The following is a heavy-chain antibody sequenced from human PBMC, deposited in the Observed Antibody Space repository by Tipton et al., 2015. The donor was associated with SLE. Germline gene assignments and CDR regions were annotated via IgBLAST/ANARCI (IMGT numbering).Heavy chain of an antibody. CDR1: GYTFTSYG. CDR3: ARRDRGTTEPPNLDY. CDR2: ISAYNGNT. Sequence: QSGAEVKKPGASVKVSCKASGYTFTSYGISWVRQAPGQGLEWMGWISAYNGNTNYVQKLQGRVTMTTGTSTSTAYMELRSLRSDDTAVYYCARRDRGTTEPPNLDYWGQGTLVTVSS. D-gene: IGHD1-14*01. V-gene: IGHV1-18*01. J-gene: IGHJ4*02.